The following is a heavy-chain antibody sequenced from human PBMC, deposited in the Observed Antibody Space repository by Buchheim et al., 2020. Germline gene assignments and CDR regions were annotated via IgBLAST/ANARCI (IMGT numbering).Heavy chain of an antibody. Sequence: VQLLESGGGLAQPGGSLRLSCAASGFSFRSYAMSWVRQAPGEGLEWVSAISGGDRTTYYADSVKGRFTVSRDNSRNTLNLQMNRLRADDSAKYYCAKGGSLYYYYYMDVWGKGTT. CDR1: GFSFRSYA. V-gene: IGHV3-23*01. D-gene: IGHD3-16*01. J-gene: IGHJ6*03. CDR3: AKGGSLYYYYYMDV. CDR2: ISGGDRTT.